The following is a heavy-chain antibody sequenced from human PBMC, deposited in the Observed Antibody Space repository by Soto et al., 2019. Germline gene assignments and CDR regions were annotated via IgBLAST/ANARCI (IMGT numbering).Heavy chain of an antibody. Sequence: QVQLVQSGAEVKKPGASVKVSCKASGYTFTSYAMHWVRQAPGQRLEGMGWINAGNGNTKYSQKFQGRVTITRDTSASTAYMELSSLRSEDTAVYYCARVDSSGWYRGAAFDIWCQGTMVTVSS. D-gene: IGHD6-19*01. CDR2: INAGNGNT. J-gene: IGHJ3*02. CDR3: ARVDSSGWYRGAAFDI. V-gene: IGHV1-3*01. CDR1: GYTFTSYA.